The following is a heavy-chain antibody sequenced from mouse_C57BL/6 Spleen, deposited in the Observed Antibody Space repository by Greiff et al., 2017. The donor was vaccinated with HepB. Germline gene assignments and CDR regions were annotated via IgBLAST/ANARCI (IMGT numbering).Heavy chain of an antibody. J-gene: IGHJ2*01. Sequence: EVKVVESGGGLVQPGGSLSLSCAASGFTFTDYYMSWVRQPPGKALEWLGFIRNKANGYTTEYSASVKGRFTISRDNSQSILYLQMNALRAEDSATYYWASYYYGSSWSYFDYWGQGTTLTVSS. CDR1: GFTFTDYY. CDR3: ASYYYGSSWSYFDY. D-gene: IGHD1-1*01. CDR2: IRNKANGYTT. V-gene: IGHV7-3*01.